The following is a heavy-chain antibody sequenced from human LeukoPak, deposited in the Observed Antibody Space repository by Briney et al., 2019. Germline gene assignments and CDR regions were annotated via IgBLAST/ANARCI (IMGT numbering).Heavy chain of an antibody. Sequence: GGSLRLSCAASGFTFSSYGMHWVRQAPGKGLEWVAFIRYDGSNKYYADSVKGRFTISRDNSKNTLYLQMNSLRAEDTAVYYCAKGVLYNWNYEGVDYWGQGTLVTVSS. CDR3: AKGVLYNWNYEGVDY. CDR2: IRYDGSNK. CDR1: GFTFSSYG. D-gene: IGHD1-7*01. J-gene: IGHJ4*02. V-gene: IGHV3-30*02.